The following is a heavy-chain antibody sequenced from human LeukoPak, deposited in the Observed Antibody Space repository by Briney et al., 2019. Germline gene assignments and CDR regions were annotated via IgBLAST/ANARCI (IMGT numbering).Heavy chain of an antibody. D-gene: IGHD1-26*01. Sequence: PSETLSLTCTVSGGSISSGSYYWSWIRQPAGKGLEWIGRIYTSGSTNYNPSLKSRVTMSVDTSTNQFSLKLTSVTAADTAVYFCARLVGATAFDYWGQGALVTVSS. J-gene: IGHJ4*02. CDR1: GGSISSGSYY. V-gene: IGHV4-61*02. CDR2: IYTSGST. CDR3: ARLVGATAFDY.